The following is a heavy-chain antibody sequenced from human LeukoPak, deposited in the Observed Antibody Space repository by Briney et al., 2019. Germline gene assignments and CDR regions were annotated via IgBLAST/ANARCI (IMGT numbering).Heavy chain of an antibody. Sequence: PSETLSLTCAVSGYSLSSGYYWGWIRQPPGKGLEWIGSMSHHRGTYYNPSLKSRVTISMDTSKNQFSLRLSSVTAADTAVYYCASYYASGVSAYNYYGMDVWGKGTTVTVSS. CDR1: GYSLSSGYY. V-gene: IGHV4-38-2*01. D-gene: IGHD3-10*01. CDR2: MSHHRGT. J-gene: IGHJ6*04. CDR3: ASYYASGVSAYNYYGMDV.